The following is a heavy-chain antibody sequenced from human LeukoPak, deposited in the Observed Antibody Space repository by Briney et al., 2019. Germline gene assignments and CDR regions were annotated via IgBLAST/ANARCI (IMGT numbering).Heavy chain of an antibody. CDR3: VRNTHDFWSGYPMFEY. J-gene: IGHJ4*02. CDR2: INPNSGDT. V-gene: IGHV1-2*02. Sequence: ASVTVSFKASGYTFIDYYIHWVRQAPGQGLEWMGWINPNSGDTNFAQNFHGRVTMTRDTSISTAYMELSSLRYDDTAVYYCVRNTHDFWSGYPMFEYWGQGTLVTVSS. D-gene: IGHD3-3*01. CDR1: GYTFIDYY.